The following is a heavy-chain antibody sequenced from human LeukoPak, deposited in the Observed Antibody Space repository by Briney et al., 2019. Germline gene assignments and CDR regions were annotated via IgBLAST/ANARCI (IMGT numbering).Heavy chain of an antibody. D-gene: IGHD3-3*01. Sequence: SETLSLTCTVCGGSFSSGGYYWSWIRQHPGKGLEWIGYIYYSGSTYYNPSLKSRVTISVDTSKNHFSLKLSSVTAADTAVYYCARGANFGVRKYYYYKDVWGKGTTVTVSS. V-gene: IGHV4-31*03. CDR3: ARGANFGVRKYYYYKDV. CDR1: GGSFSSGGYY. CDR2: IYYSGST. J-gene: IGHJ6*03.